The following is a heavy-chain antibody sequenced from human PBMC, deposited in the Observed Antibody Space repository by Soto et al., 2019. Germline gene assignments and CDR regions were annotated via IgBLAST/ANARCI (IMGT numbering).Heavy chain of an antibody. J-gene: IGHJ5*02. Sequence: QVQLVQSGAEVKKPGSSVKVSCKASGGTFSSYAISWVRQAPGQGLEWMGGIIPISGTANYAQKFQGRVTITADESTSTAYMELSSLRSEDTAVYYCARRMITFGGVIVMEYWFDPWGQGTLVTVSS. CDR3: ARRMITFGGVIVMEYWFDP. CDR1: GGTFSSYA. CDR2: IIPISGTA. D-gene: IGHD3-16*02. V-gene: IGHV1-69*12.